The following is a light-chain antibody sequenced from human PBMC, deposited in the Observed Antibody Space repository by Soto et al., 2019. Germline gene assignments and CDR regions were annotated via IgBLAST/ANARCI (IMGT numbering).Light chain of an antibody. CDR1: QSVSSN. CDR2: GAA. V-gene: IGKV3-15*01. J-gene: IGKJ4*01. Sequence: DRVVTQSRATPSLSPGERATLSCRASQSVSSNLAWYQQKPGQAPRLLIFGAATRATGIPARFSGSGSGTDFTLTISSLQPADVAIDYCQQRISWPLTFGEGTKVDIK. CDR3: QQRISWPLT.